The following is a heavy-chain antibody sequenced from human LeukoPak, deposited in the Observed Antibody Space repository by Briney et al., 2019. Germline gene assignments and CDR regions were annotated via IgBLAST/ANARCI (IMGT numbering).Heavy chain of an antibody. CDR3: ARSRAAAGSGAFDI. CDR1: GYTFTSYA. D-gene: IGHD6-13*01. CDR2: INAGNGNT. V-gene: IGHV1-3*03. Sequence: ASVKVSCKASGYTFTSYAMHWVRQAPGQRLEWMGWINAGNGNTKYSQEFQGRVTITRDTSASTAYMELSSLRSEDMAVYYCARSRAAAGSGAFDIWGQGTMVTVSS. J-gene: IGHJ3*02.